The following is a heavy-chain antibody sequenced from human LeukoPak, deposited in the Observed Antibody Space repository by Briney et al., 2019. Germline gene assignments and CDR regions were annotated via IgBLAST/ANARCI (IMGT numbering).Heavy chain of an antibody. J-gene: IGHJ4*02. Sequence: LSGGSLRLSCAASGFTFSSYAMSWVRQAPGKGLEWVSAISGSGGSTYYADSVKGRFTISRDNSKNTLYLQMNSLRAEDTAVYYCAKATKSIVVDNYFDYWGQGALVTVSS. CDR1: GFTFSSYA. V-gene: IGHV3-23*01. CDR3: AKATKSIVVDNYFDY. D-gene: IGHD3-22*01. CDR2: ISGSGGST.